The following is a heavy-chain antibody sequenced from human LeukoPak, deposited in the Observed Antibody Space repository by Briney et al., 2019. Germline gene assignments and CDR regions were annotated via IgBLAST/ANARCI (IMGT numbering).Heavy chain of an antibody. CDR1: GFTFDDYT. J-gene: IGHJ4*02. CDR2: ISWNSGSI. Sequence: SLRLSCAASGFTFDDYTMHWVRQAPGEGLEWVSGISWNSGSIGYADSVKGRFTISRDNAKNSLYLQMNSLRAEDMALYYCAKDKGYSGYATFFDYWGQGTLVTVSS. V-gene: IGHV3-9*03. D-gene: IGHD5-12*01. CDR3: AKDKGYSGYATFFDY.